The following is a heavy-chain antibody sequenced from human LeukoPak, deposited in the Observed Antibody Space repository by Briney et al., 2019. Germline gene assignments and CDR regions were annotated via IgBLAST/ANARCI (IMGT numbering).Heavy chain of an antibody. CDR2: INPNSGGT. V-gene: IGHV1-2*02. CDR1: GYTFTGYY. J-gene: IGHJ4*02. D-gene: IGHD3-22*01. CDR3: ARGWKYYDSSGPVIY. Sequence: ASMKVSCKASGYTFTGYYMHWVRQAPGQGLEWMGWINPNSGGTNYAQKFQGRVTMTRDTSISTAYMELSRLRSDDTAAYYCARGWKYYDSSGPVIYWGQGTLVTVSS.